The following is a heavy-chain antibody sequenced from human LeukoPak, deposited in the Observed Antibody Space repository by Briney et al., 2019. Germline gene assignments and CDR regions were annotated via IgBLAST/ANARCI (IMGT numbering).Heavy chain of an antibody. J-gene: IGHJ4*02. CDR3: VRGGATRGRFEN. CDR1: GFPFNVQT. D-gene: IGHD1-26*01. Sequence: GGSLRLSCAASGFPFNVQTMSWVHQASGKGLDWVASMREDGSQIYYVDSVKGRFTISRDNAKNSLHLQMNSLRAEDTAVYYCVRGGATRGRFENWGQGTLVTVSS. V-gene: IGHV3-7*01. CDR2: MREDGSQI.